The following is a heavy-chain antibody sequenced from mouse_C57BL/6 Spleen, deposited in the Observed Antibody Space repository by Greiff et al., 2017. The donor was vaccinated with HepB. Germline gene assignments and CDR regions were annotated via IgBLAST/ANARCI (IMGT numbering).Heavy chain of an antibody. CDR1: GFTFSSYA. CDR2: ISDGGSYT. D-gene: IGHD1-1*01. CDR3: GRERAVYEGFAY. Sequence: EVMLVESGGGLVKPGGSLKLSCAASGFTFSSYAMSWVRQTPEKRLEWVATISDGGSYTYYPDNVKGRFTISRDNAKNNLYLQMSHLKSEDTAMYYCGRERAVYEGFAYWGQGTLVTVSA. J-gene: IGHJ3*01. V-gene: IGHV5-4*01.